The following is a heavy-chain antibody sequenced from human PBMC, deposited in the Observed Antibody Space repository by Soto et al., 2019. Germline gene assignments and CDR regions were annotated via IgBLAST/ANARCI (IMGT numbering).Heavy chain of an antibody. V-gene: IGHV3-11*01. CDR1: GFTFSDYY. D-gene: IGHD2-8*01. CDR3: ARDRGYCTNGVCYNRAHFDY. CDR2: ISSSGSTI. Sequence: LTCAASGFTFSDYYMSWIRQAPGKGLEWVSYISSSGSTIYYADSVKGRFTISRDNAKNSLYLQMNSLRAEDTAVYYCARDRGYCTNGVCYNRAHFDYWGQGTLVTVSS. J-gene: IGHJ4*02.